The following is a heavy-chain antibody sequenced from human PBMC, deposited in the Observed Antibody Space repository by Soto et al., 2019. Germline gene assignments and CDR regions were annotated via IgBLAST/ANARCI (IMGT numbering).Heavy chain of an antibody. D-gene: IGHD1-1*01. Sequence: PGGSLRLSCAASGLTFSSSGMDWVRQAPGKGLEWVSSISSSSSYIYYTDSVKGRFTISRDNAKNSLYLQMNSLRAEDTAVYYCARETTYYMDVWGKGTTVTVS. CDR2: ISSSSSYI. J-gene: IGHJ6*03. CDR3: ARETTYYMDV. CDR1: GLTFSSSG. V-gene: IGHV3-21*01.